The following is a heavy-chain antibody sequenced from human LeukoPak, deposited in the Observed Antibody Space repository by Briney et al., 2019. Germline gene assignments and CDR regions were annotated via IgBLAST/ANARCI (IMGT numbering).Heavy chain of an antibody. D-gene: IGHD4-17*01. CDR1: GYSFTTYW. CDR2: IYPGDSDT. V-gene: IGHV5-51*01. CDR3: ARRRYGDYNDWFDS. Sequence: GESLKISCKGSGYSFTTYWIGWVRQMPGKGLEWMGIIYPGDSDTRYRPSFQGQVTIPVDKPISTAFLQWSSLKASDTGMYYCARRRYGDYNDWFDSWGQGTPVTVSS. J-gene: IGHJ5*01.